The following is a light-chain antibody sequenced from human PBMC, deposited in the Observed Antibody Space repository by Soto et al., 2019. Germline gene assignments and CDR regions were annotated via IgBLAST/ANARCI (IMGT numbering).Light chain of an antibody. Sequence: ISMTHSPPTMSVSPGESDILSCRASQSVSIHLGWFQQKPGQVPRLLIYGASTRAPGIPARFSGSGSGTEFTLTIGGLQSEDFAVYYCQQASNWPRTFGQGTKVDI. V-gene: IGKV3-15*01. CDR1: QSVSIH. CDR2: GAS. CDR3: QQASNWPRT. J-gene: IGKJ1*01.